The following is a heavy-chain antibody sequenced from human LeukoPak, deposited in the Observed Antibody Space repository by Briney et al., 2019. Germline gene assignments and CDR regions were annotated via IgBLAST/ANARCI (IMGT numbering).Heavy chain of an antibody. D-gene: IGHD3-22*01. CDR2: ISDSGGRT. CDR1: GITLSNYG. J-gene: IGHJ4*02. CDR3: AKRGVVIPVILVGFHKEAYYFDS. Sequence: PGGSLRLSCAVSGITLSNYGMNWVRQAPGKGLEWVTGISDSGGRTKYADSVKGRFTISRDTPKNTLYLQMNSLRAEDTAVYFCAKRGVVIPVILVGFHKEAYYFDSWGQGALVTVSS. V-gene: IGHV3-23*01.